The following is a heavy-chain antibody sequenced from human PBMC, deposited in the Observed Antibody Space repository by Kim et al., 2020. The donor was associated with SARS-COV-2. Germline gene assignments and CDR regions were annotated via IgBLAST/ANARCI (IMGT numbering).Heavy chain of an antibody. V-gene: IGHV4-34*01. Sequence: SETLSLTCAVYGGSFSGYYWSWIRQPPGKGLEWIGEINHSGSTNYNPSLKSRVTISVDTSKNQFSLKLSSVTAADTAVYYCARGSRYYGSGSHRYWGQGTLVTVSS. CDR2: INHSGST. CDR3: ARGSRYYGSGSHRY. J-gene: IGHJ4*02. D-gene: IGHD3-10*01. CDR1: GGSFSGYY.